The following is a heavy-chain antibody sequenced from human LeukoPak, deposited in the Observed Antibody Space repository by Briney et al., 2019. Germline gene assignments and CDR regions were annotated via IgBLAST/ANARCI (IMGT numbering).Heavy chain of an antibody. D-gene: IGHD4-11*01. V-gene: IGHV3-30-3*01. J-gene: IGHJ4*02. CDR1: GFTFSSYA. CDR2: ISYDGSNK. CDR3: ARGSNYTFDY. Sequence: SGGSLRLSCAASGFTFSSYAMHWVRQAPGKGLEWVAVISYDGSNKYYADSVKGRFTISRDNSKNTLYLQMNSLRAEDTAVYYCARGSNYTFDYWGQGTLVTVSS.